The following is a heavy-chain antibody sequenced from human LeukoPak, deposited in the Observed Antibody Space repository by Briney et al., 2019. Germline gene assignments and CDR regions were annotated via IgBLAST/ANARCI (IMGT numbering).Heavy chain of an antibody. CDR1: GDSFSNKNAP. J-gene: IGHJ5*02. CDR2: TYYRSEWHT. CDR3: ASGWALS. D-gene: IGHD1-26*01. V-gene: IGHV6-1*01. Sequence: SQTLSLTCAVSGDSFSNKNAPWNWIRQSPSRGLEWLGRTYYRSEWHTDYAFSVKGRITINVDTSKKQLSLQLGYVTPEDTAVYYCASGWALSWGQGTLVTVSS.